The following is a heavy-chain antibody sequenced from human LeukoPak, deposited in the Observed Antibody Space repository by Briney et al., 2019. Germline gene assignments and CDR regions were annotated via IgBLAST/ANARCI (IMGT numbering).Heavy chain of an antibody. CDR3: ARGQYQVLSYYYMDV. J-gene: IGHJ6*03. V-gene: IGHV3-30*02. CDR2: IRYDGSDK. CDR1: GFIFTDYG. Sequence: GGSLRLSCAASGFIFTDYGMHWVRQAPGKGLEWLTFIRYDGSDKYYADSVKGRFTISRDNSKNTLYLQMNSLRDEDTAVYYCARGQYQVLSYYYMDVWGKGTTVTVSS. D-gene: IGHD2-2*01.